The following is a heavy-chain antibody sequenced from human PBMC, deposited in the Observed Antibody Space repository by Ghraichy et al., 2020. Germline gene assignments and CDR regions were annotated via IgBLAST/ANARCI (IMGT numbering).Heavy chain of an antibody. D-gene: IGHD3-22*01. CDR1: GGSFSGYY. V-gene: IGHV4-34*01. CDR2: INHSGST. CDR3: ARAQKYYYDSSGYYPSPPAEYFQH. J-gene: IGHJ1*01. Sequence: SETLSLTCAVYGGSFSGYYWSWIRQPPGKGLEWIGEINHSGSTNYNPSLKSRVTISVDTSKNQFSLKLSSVTAADTAVYYCARAQKYYYDSSGYYPSPPAEYFQHWGQGTLVTVSS.